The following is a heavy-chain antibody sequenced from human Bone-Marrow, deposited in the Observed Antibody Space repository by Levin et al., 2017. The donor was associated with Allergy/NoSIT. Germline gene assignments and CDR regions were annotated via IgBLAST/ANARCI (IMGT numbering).Heavy chain of an antibody. CDR3: AKRVPAAKGLGGFDY. J-gene: IGHJ4*02. V-gene: IGHV3-21*01. Sequence: GESLKISCAASGFTFSSYSMNWVRQAPGKGLEWVSSISSSSSYIYYADSVKGRFTISRDNAKNSLYLQMNSLRAEDTAVYYCAKRVPAAKGLGGFDYWGQGTLVTVSS. CDR1: GFTFSSYS. D-gene: IGHD2-2*01. CDR2: ISSSSSYI.